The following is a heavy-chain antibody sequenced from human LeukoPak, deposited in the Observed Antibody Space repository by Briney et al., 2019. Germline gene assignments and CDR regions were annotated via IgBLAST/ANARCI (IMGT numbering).Heavy chain of an antibody. J-gene: IGHJ4*02. Sequence: ASVKVSCKASGYTFTSYYMHWVREAPGQGLECMGIINPSGGHATYAQKFQGRVIMTRDTSTSTVYMDLSSLRSEDTAVYYCAKAASLWSYGGFDNWGQGTLVTVSS. CDR3: AKAASLWSYGGFDN. CDR1: GYTFTSYY. V-gene: IGHV1-46*01. CDR2: INPSGGHA. D-gene: IGHD2-2*01.